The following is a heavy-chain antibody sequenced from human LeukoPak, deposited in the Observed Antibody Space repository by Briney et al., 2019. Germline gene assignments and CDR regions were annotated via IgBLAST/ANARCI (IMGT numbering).Heavy chain of an antibody. CDR3: ARDGIWFGEFMDY. V-gene: IGHV1-2*02. D-gene: IGHD3-10*01. J-gene: IGHJ4*02. CDR1: GYTFTGYY. Sequence: ASVKVSCKASGYTFTGYYMHWVRQAPGQGLEWMGWINPNSGGTNYAQKFQGRVTMTRDTSISTAYMELSRLRSDDTAVYYCARDGIWFGEFMDYWGQGTLVTVSS. CDR2: INPNSGGT.